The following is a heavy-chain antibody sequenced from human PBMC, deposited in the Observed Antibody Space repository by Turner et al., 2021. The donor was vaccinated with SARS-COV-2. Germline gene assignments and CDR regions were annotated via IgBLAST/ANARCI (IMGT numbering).Heavy chain of an antibody. V-gene: IGHV1-24*01. Sequence: QAQLVQSGAEVKKPGASVKVSSKVSGYTLTQLSMHWVRQAPGKGLEGMGGFDPEDGETIDAQKFQGRVTMTEDTSTDTAYMELSSLRSVDTAVYYCATGVAVACTTSGYSYYYGMDVWGQGTTVTVSS. CDR2: FDPEDGET. D-gene: IGHD6-19*01. CDR1: GYTLTQLS. CDR3: ATGVAVACTTSGYSYYYGMDV. J-gene: IGHJ6*02.